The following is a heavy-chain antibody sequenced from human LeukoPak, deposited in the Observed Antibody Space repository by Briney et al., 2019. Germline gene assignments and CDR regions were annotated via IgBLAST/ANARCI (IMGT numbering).Heavy chain of an antibody. D-gene: IGHD5-18*01. V-gene: IGHV1-2*02. CDR1: GYTFTGYY. Sequence: ASVKVSCKASGYTFTGYYMHWVRQAPGQGLEWMGWINPNSGGTNYAQKFQGRVTMPRDTSISTAYMELSRLRSDDTAVYYCARVRGYSHGSGAFDIWGQGTMVTVSS. J-gene: IGHJ3*02. CDR2: INPNSGGT. CDR3: ARVRGYSHGSGAFDI.